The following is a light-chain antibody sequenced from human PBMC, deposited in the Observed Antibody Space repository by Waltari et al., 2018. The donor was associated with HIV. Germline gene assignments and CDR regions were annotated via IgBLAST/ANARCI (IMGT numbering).Light chain of an antibody. CDR2: EVT. CDR1: SSDIGAYAS. V-gene: IGLV2-8*01. CDR3: SSYGDSLRVL. J-gene: IGLJ3*02. Sequence: QSALTQPPSASGSLGQSVTISCTGSSSDIGAYASVSRFQQHPRSAPQLLLYEVTRRPSTVSDRFSCSRSGSTAFLTVAGLQPDDEATYFCSSYGDSLRVLFGGGTNVTVL.